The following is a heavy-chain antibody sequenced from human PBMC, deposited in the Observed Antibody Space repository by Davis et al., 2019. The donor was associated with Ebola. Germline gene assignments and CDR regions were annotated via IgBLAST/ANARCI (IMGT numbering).Heavy chain of an antibody. J-gene: IGHJ3*02. CDR3: ARERFDAFDI. V-gene: IGHV1-69*13. CDR1: GGTFSSYA. Sequence: AASVKVSCKASGGTFSSYAISWVRQAPGQGPEWMGGIIPIFGTANYAQKFQGRVTITADESTSTAYMELSSLRSEDTAVYYCARERFDAFDIWGQGTMVTVSS. CDR2: IIPIFGTA.